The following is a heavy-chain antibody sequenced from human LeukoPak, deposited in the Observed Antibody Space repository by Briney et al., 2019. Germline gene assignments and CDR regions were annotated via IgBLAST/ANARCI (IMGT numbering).Heavy chain of an antibody. CDR1: GYTFTSYG. D-gene: IGHD3-22*01. CDR3: AGVREYYYDSSGYFQH. V-gene: IGHV1-18*01. Sequence: ASVKVSCKASGYTFTSYGISWVRQAPGQGLEWMGWISAYNGNTNYAQKLQGRVTMTTDTSTSTAYMELRSLRSDDTAVYYCAGVREYYYDSSGYFQHWGQGTLVTVSS. CDR2: ISAYNGNT. J-gene: IGHJ1*01.